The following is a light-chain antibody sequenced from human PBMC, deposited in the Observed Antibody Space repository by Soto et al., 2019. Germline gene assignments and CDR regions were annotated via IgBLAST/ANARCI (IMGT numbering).Light chain of an antibody. Sequence: EIVMTQSPAPLSVSPGVRATLSCRASQSVSSNLALYQQTPCQAPTLLIYGASTRGTGIPARFSGSGSGTVLTLTISSLQSEDFGVYYCQQYDNWPSRTFGQGTKVEIK. V-gene: IGKV3-15*01. J-gene: IGKJ1*01. CDR3: QQYDNWPSRT. CDR1: QSVSSN. CDR2: GAS.